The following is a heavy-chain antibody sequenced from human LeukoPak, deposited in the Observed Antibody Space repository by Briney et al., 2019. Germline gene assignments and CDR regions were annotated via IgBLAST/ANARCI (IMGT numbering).Heavy chain of an antibody. Sequence: ASVKVSCKASGYTFTSYYMHWVRQAPGQGLEWMGIINPSGGSTSYAQKFQGRVTMTRDTSTSTVYMELSSLRSEDTAVYYCAREYCSGGSCYPLHPYFEYWGQGTLVTVSS. CDR1: GYTFTSYY. V-gene: IGHV1-46*03. CDR3: AREYCSGGSCYPLHPYFEY. CDR2: INPSGGST. D-gene: IGHD2-15*01. J-gene: IGHJ4*02.